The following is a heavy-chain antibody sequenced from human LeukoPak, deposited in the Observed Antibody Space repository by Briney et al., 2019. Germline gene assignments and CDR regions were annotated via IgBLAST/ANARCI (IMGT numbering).Heavy chain of an antibody. CDR1: GFTFSSYA. Sequence: PGGSLRLSCAASGFTFSSYAMSWVRQAPGKGLEWVSAISGSGGSTYYADSVKGRFTISRDNSKNTLYLQMNSLRAEDTAVYYCAKAVGATRDPYYFDYWGQGTLVTVSS. CDR2: ISGSGGST. CDR3: AKAVGATRDPYYFDY. V-gene: IGHV3-23*01. J-gene: IGHJ4*02. D-gene: IGHD1-26*01.